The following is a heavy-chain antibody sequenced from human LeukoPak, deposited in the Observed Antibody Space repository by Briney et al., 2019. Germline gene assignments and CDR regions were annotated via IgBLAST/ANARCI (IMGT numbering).Heavy chain of an antibody. CDR3: ARGNGSRGKTPTVYYYYYMDV. J-gene: IGHJ6*03. D-gene: IGHD3-10*01. Sequence: ASVKVSCKASGGTFSSYAISWVRQAPGQGLEWMGGIIPIFGTANYAQKFQGRVTITADKSTSTAYMELSSLRSEDTAVYYCARGNGSRGKTPTVYYYYYMDVWGKGTTVTVSS. V-gene: IGHV1-69*06. CDR1: GGTFSSYA. CDR2: IIPIFGTA.